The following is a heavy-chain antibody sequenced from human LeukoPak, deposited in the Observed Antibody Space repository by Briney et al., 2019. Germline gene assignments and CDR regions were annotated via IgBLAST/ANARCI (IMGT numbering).Heavy chain of an antibody. CDR2: IYYSGST. CDR1: AGSISSYY. Sequence: SETLSLTCTVAAGSISSYYWSWIRQPPGKGLEWIGSIYYSGSTNYNPSLKSRVTISVDTSKTQFSLKLSSVTAADTAVYYCARVNLGYYYDSSGIEFDYWGQGTLVTVSS. V-gene: IGHV4-59*01. J-gene: IGHJ4*02. CDR3: ARVNLGYYYDSSGIEFDY. D-gene: IGHD3-22*01.